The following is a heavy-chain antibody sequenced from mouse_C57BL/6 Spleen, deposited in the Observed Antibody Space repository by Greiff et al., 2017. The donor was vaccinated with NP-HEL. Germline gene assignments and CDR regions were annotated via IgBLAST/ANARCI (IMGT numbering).Heavy chain of an antibody. CDR3: AREGVTTVVASFDY. CDR2: IYPGDGDT. Sequence: VQLQQSGAELVKPGASVKISCKASGYAFSSYWMNWVKQRPGKGLEWIGQIYPGDGDTNYNGKFKGKATLTADKSSSTAYMQLSSLTSEDSAVYFCAREGVTTVVASFDYWGQGTTLTVSS. V-gene: IGHV1-80*01. J-gene: IGHJ2*01. CDR1: GYAFSSYW. D-gene: IGHD1-1*01.